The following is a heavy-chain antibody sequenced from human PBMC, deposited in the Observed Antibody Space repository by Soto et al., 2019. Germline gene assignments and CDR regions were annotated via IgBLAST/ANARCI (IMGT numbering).Heavy chain of an antibody. CDR3: ARFVCGCFDAPTYYFDY. CDR1: GGSFSGYY. V-gene: IGHV4-34*01. D-gene: IGHD3-9*01. Sequence: SETLSLTCAVYGGSFSGYYWSWIRQPPGKGLEWIGEINHSGSTNYNPSLKSRVTISVDTSKNQFSLKLSSVTAADTAVYYCARFVCGCFDAPTYYFDYWGPGTLVTVSS. CDR2: INHSGST. J-gene: IGHJ4*02.